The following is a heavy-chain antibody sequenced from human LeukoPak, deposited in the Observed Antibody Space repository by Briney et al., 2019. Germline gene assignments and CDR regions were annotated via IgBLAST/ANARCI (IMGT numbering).Heavy chain of an antibody. Sequence: AGGSLRLSCAASGFTFSTYWMSWVRQAPGKGLEWVANIKQDGSEKYYVDSVKGRFTISRDNAKNLLFLQMNSLRAEDTAVYFCGRERFTYDSSGGTDWGQGTLVTVSS. D-gene: IGHD3-22*01. CDR1: GFTFSTYW. V-gene: IGHV3-7*03. CDR2: IKQDGSEK. CDR3: GRERFTYDSSGGTD. J-gene: IGHJ4*02.